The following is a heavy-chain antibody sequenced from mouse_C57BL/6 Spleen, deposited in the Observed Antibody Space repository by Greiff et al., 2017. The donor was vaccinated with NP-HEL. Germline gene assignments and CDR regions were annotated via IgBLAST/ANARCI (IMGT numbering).Heavy chain of an antibody. J-gene: IGHJ1*03. D-gene: IGHD2-3*01. V-gene: IGHV1-55*01. CDR2: IYPGSGST. Sequence: QVQLQQPGAELVKPGASVKMSCKASGYTFTSYWITWVKQRPGQGLEWIGDIYPGSGSTNYNEKFKSKATLTVDTSSSTAYMQLSSLTSEDSAVYYCARYPIYDGPSWYFDVWGTGTTVTVSS. CDR1: GYTFTSYW. CDR3: ARYPIYDGPSWYFDV.